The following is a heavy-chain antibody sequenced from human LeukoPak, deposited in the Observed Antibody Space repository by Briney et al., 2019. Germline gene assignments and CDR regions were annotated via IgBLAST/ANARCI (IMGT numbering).Heavy chain of an antibody. Sequence: GGSLRLSCAASGFTFSAYVMHWVRQAPGXGLEWVAAISNDGSRQYYRDAVKGRFTVSRDNSKNTLFLQMDSLRGDDTAVYYCARDWGAESWGQGTLVTVSS. D-gene: IGHD3-16*01. CDR1: GFTFSAYV. CDR3: ARDWGAES. V-gene: IGHV3-30*04. CDR2: ISNDGSRQ. J-gene: IGHJ5*02.